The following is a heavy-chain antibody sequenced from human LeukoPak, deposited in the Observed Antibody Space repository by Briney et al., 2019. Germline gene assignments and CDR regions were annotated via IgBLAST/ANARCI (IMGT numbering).Heavy chain of an antibody. D-gene: IGHD6-13*01. CDR3: ARVCRIPPTIPLHTLAAAVCY. CDR1: GGTFSSYA. Sequence: GASVKVSCKASGGTFSSYAISWVRQAPGQGLEWMGIINPSGGSTSYAQKFQGRVTMTRDTSTSTVYMELSSLRSEDTAVYYCARVCRIPPTIPLHTLAAAVCYWGQGTLVTVSS. J-gene: IGHJ4*02. V-gene: IGHV1-46*01. CDR2: INPSGGST.